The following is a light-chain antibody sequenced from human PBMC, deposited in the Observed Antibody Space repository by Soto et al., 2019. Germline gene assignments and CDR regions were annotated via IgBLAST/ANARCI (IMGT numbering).Light chain of an antibody. Sequence: QSALAQPASVSGSPGQTISISCTGTSSDVGGYNAVSWYQHHPGKAPKLIIYEVTHRPAGVSGRFSASKSGNTASLTITGLPAEDEAYYYCTSSTGTRLYVFGAGTKLTVL. CDR2: EVT. CDR1: SSDVGGYNA. CDR3: TSSTGTRLYV. V-gene: IGLV2-14*01. J-gene: IGLJ1*01.